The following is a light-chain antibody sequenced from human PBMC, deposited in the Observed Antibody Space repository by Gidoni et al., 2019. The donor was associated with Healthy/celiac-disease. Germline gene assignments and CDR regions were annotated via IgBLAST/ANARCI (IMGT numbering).Light chain of an antibody. CDR1: SSNIWAGYD. V-gene: IGLV1-40*01. Sequence: SSNIWAGYDVHWYQQLPGTAPKLPISRTSTRPPGVPDRFSGANSGTSSSLFITGLQAEDEADYYCQSSDSSLSASGVFGGGTKPTVL. CDR3: QSSDSSLSASGV. CDR2: RTS. J-gene: IGLJ3*02.